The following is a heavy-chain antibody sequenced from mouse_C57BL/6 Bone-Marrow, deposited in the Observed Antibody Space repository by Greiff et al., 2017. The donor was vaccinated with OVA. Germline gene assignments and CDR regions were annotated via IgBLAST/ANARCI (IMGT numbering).Heavy chain of an antibody. CDR2: INPSTGGT. J-gene: IGHJ3*01. CDR3: APHYYGSPWFAY. V-gene: IGHV1-42*01. CDR1: GYSFTGYY. D-gene: IGHD1-1*01. Sequence: EMQLQQSGPELVKPGASVKISCKASGYSFTGYYMNWVKQSPEKSLEWIGEINPSTGGTTYNQKFKAKATLTVDKSSSTAYMQLKSLTSEDSAVYYCAPHYYGSPWFAYWGQGTLVTVSA.